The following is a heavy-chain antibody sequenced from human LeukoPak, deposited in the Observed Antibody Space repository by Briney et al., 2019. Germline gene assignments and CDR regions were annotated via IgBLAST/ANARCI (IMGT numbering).Heavy chain of an antibody. CDR2: ISSNANSK. CDR3: ARVPPTDYGDPYYFDY. V-gene: IGHV3-30-3*01. CDR1: GFTFSTYA. Sequence: GGSLRLSCAASGFTFSTYAMHWVRQAPGKGLEWVALISSNANSKDYADSVKGRFTISRDNSRDTLSLQMNNLRPEDTAVYYCARVPPTDYGDPYYFDYWGQGTLVTVSS. J-gene: IGHJ4*02. D-gene: IGHD4-17*01.